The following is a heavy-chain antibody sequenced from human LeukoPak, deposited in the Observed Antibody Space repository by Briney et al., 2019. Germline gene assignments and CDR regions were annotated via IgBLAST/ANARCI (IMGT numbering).Heavy chain of an antibody. Sequence: GGSLRLSXAASGFTFSSYWMSWVRQAPGKGLEWVANVKQDGSEKYYVDSVKGRFTISRDNAKNSLYLQMNSLRAEDTAVFYCAKDLADYYDSSGSIDYWGQGTLVTVSS. CDR2: VKQDGSEK. CDR3: AKDLADYYDSSGSIDY. D-gene: IGHD3-22*01. J-gene: IGHJ4*02. V-gene: IGHV3-7*01. CDR1: GFTFSSYW.